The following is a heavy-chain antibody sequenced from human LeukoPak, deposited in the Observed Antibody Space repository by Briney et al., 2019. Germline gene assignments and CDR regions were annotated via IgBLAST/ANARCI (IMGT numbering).Heavy chain of an antibody. Sequence: SQTLSLTCTVSGGSISSGGYYWSWIRQPPGKGLEWIGEINRDATTNYNPSLKSRLTMSVDTSQNHFSLKLSSLTAADTAVYYCARSPSRRNWDPRLYRWFDPWGQGTLVTASS. J-gene: IGHJ5*02. V-gene: IGHV4-30-2*01. D-gene: IGHD7-27*01. CDR1: GGSISSGGYY. CDR2: INRDATT. CDR3: ARSPSRRNWDPRLYRWFDP.